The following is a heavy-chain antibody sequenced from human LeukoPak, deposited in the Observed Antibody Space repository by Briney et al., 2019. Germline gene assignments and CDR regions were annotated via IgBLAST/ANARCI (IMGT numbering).Heavy chain of an antibody. D-gene: IGHD1-7*01. CDR2: INPNSGGT. V-gene: IGHV1-2*02. CDR1: GYTFTGYY. J-gene: IGHJ4*02. CDR3: ARELELELGY. Sequence: EASVKVSCKASGYTFTGYYMHWVRQAPGRGLEWMGWINPNSGGTNYAQKFQGRVTMTRDTSISTAYMELSRLRSDDTAVYYCARELELELGYWGQGTLVTVSS.